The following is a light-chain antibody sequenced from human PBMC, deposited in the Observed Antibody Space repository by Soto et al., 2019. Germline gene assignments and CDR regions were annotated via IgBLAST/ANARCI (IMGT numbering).Light chain of an antibody. CDR1: QSISSG. J-gene: IGKJ2*01. Sequence: DIQMTQSPSTLSPSVGDRVTITCRASQSISSGLAWYQQKPGKAPKLLIYDASSLESGVPSRFSRSGSGTEFTLTISSLQPDDCATYYCQQYNSYPVHFGKGSKLEIK. V-gene: IGKV1-5*01. CDR3: QQYNSYPVH. CDR2: DAS.